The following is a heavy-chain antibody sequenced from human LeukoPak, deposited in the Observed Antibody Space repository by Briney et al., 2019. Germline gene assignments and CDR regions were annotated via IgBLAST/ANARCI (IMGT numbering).Heavy chain of an antibody. Sequence: SETLSLTCTVSGGSISSSSYYWGWIRQPPGKGLEWTGSIYYRGSTNYNPSLKSRVTISVDRSKNQFSLKLSSVTAADTAVYYCARSGARPYYYGMDVWGQGTTVTVSS. CDR3: ARSGARPYYYGMDV. V-gene: IGHV4-39*07. D-gene: IGHD1-26*01. CDR2: IYYRGST. J-gene: IGHJ6*02. CDR1: GGSISSSSYY.